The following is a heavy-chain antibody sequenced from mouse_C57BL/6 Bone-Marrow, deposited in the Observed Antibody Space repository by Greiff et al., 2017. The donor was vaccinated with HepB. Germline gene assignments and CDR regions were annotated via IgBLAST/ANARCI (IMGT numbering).Heavy chain of an antibody. D-gene: IGHD1-1*02. J-gene: IGHJ4*01. CDR1: GFNIKDDY. CDR3: TTSYGIAGNY. CDR2: IDPENGDT. V-gene: IGHV14-4*01. Sequence: VQLQQSGAELVRPGASVNLSCTASGFNIKDDYMHWVKQRPEQGLEWIGRIDPENGDTEYASKFPGKATITTATSTNTAYLHLSSLTSEDTAIYYCTTSYGIAGNYWGQGTSVTVSS.